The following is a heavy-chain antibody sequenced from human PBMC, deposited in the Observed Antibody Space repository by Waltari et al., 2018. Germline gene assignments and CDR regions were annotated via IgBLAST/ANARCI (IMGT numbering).Heavy chain of an antibody. Sequence: QVQLQQWGAGLLTPSETLSLTCAVYGGSFGGYYWSWIRQPPGKGLEWIGEINHSGSTNYNPAFKSRVTISVDTSKNQFSRKLSSVTAADTAVYYCARGRSMVRGVIIARGPFDPWGQGTLVTVSS. CDR1: GGSFGGYY. V-gene: IGHV4-34*01. J-gene: IGHJ5*02. CDR3: ARGRSMVRGVIIARGPFDP. D-gene: IGHD3-10*01. CDR2: INHSGST.